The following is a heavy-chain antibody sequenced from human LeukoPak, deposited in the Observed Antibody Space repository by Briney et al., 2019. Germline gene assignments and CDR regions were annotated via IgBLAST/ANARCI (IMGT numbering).Heavy chain of an antibody. D-gene: IGHD3-3*01. Sequence: PSETLSLTCTVSGGSISSYYWSWIRQPAGKGLEWIGRIYTSGSTNYNPSLKSRVTMSVDTSKNQFPLKLSSVTAADTAVYYCARDSALHIYYDFWSGYGWFDPWGQGTLVTVSS. J-gene: IGHJ5*02. V-gene: IGHV4-4*07. CDR2: IYTSGST. CDR1: GGSISSYY. CDR3: ARDSALHIYYDFWSGYGWFDP.